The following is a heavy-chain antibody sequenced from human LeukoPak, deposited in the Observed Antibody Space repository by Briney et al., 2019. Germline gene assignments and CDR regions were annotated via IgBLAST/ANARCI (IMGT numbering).Heavy chain of an antibody. CDR2: ISYIRST. J-gene: IGHJ3*02. V-gene: IGHV4-59*11. CDR1: DDSFSSHY. D-gene: IGHD4-17*01. Sequence: SETLSLTCAVSDDSFSSHYWTWIRQPPGKGLEWIGYISYIRSTNYNPSLKSRVTISIDTSKNQFPLRLSSVTPAATAVYYCARDLVTVTKGSDIWGQGRMVSVSS. CDR3: ARDLVTVTKGSDI.